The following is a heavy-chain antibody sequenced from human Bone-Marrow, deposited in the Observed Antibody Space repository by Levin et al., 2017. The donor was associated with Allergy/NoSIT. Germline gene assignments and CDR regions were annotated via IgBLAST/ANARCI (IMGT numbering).Heavy chain of an antibody. D-gene: IGHD1-1*01. J-gene: IGHJ3*01. CDR3: ARTTGQDAFDG. V-gene: IGHV3-11*03. Sequence: GGSLRLSCAASGFTFSDYYMSWIRQAPGKGLEWVSYISTTTGYTNYADSVKGRFTISRDNAKNSLYPQMNSLRAEDTAVYYCARTTGQDAFDGWGQGAMVAVSS. CDR2: ISTTTGYT. CDR1: GFTFSDYY.